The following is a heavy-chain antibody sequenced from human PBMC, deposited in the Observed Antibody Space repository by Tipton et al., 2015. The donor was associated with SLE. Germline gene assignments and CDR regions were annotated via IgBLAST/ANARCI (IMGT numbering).Heavy chain of an antibody. D-gene: IGHD1-14*01. V-gene: IGHV4-59*08. CDR3: AIHFYNIGSNHFDN. J-gene: IGHJ4*02. CDR1: GGSISTYH. CDR2: IHHSGII. Sequence: LRLSCTISGGSISTYHWSWLRQSPGKGLECIGYIHHSGIINYNPSLRSQVTMSMDTSQNQFSLKLSSVTAADPAVYYCAIHFYNIGSNHFDNWGPGTLLTVSS.